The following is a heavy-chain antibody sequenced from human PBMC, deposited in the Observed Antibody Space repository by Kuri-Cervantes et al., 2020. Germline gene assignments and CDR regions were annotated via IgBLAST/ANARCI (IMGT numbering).Heavy chain of an antibody. D-gene: IGHD3-3*01. CDR3: AKGATIFGVVPPSDY. V-gene: IGHV3-72*01. J-gene: IGHJ4*02. CDR2: SRNKDNGYTT. CDR1: GFILSEHD. Sequence: GGSLRLSCVASGFILSEHDMDWVRQVPGKRLEWVGRSRNKDNGYTTEYAASVEGRFTISRDNAKNSLYLQMNSLRAEDTAVYYCAKGATIFGVVPPSDYWGQGTLVTVSS.